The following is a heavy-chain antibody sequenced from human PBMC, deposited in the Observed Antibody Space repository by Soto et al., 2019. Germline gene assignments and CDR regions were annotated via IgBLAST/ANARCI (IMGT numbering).Heavy chain of an antibody. CDR2: ITGSGGYT. Sequence: EVQLLESGGTVVQPGGSLRLSCAASGFTFSSYAMTWVRQGPGEGLEWVSAITGSGGYTNYADSVKGRFTISRDNTKNNLYLQMNSLRAVDTAVYYCAKVGYYYGRDVYWYFDVWGRGTLVTVSS. J-gene: IGHJ2*01. CDR1: GFTFSSYA. V-gene: IGHV3-23*01. D-gene: IGHD3-10*01. CDR3: AKVGYYYGRDVYWYFDV.